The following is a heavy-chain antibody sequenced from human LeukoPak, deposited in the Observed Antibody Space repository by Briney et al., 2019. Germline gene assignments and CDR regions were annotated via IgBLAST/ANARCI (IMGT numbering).Heavy chain of an antibody. J-gene: IGHJ4*02. CDR3: AKDYDAVLGGTDY. V-gene: IGHV3-23*01. CDR1: GFTFGIYA. Sequence: PGGSLRLSCAASGFTFGIYAMSWVRQAPGKGLEWVSAISGSGGSTYYADSVKGRFTISRDNSKNTLYLQMNSLRAEDTAVYYCAKDYDAVLGGTDYWGQGTLVTVSS. CDR2: ISGSGGST. D-gene: IGHD3-16*01.